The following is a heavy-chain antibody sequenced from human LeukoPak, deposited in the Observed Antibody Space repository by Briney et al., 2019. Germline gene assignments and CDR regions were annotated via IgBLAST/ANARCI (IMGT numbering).Heavy chain of an antibody. CDR2: ISSSSSYI. V-gene: IGHV3-21*01. D-gene: IGHD6-13*01. CDR3: ARTVSTGAGYSGL. Sequence: GGSLRLSCAASGFTVSSNYMSWVRQAPGKGLEWVSSISSSSSYIYYADSVKGRFTISRDNAKNSLYLQMNSLRAEDTAVYYCARTVSTGAGYSGLWGQGTLVTVSS. CDR1: GFTVSSNY. J-gene: IGHJ4*02.